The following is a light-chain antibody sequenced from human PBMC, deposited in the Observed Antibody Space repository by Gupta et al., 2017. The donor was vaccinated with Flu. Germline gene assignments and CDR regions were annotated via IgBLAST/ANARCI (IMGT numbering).Light chain of an antibody. V-gene: IGLV3-9*01. CDR1: SIESIS. J-gene: IGLJ2*01. CDR3: QVWASSTAV. Sequence: DLRNTARLICGGESIESISVNWYQQRAGQAPHLVIYRDHTRPPGTPDRFSASTSKNTATLTIPGAQLVDEDDYHCQVWASSTAVFGGGTKLTVL. CDR2: RDH.